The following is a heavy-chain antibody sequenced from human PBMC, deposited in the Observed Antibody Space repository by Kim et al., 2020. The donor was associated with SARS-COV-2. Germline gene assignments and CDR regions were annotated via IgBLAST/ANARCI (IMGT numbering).Heavy chain of an antibody. CDR3: VRLHSSSWYSDDY. CDR1: GFTFSSYA. J-gene: IGHJ4*02. CDR2: ISCDGSNI. V-gene: IGHV3-30*04. Sequence: GGSLRLSCAASGFTFSSYAMHWVRQAPGKGLEWVAVISCDGSNIYYVDSVKGRFTISRDNSKTTLYLQMNSLRAEDTAVYYCVRLHSSSWYSDDYWGQGT. D-gene: IGHD6-13*01.